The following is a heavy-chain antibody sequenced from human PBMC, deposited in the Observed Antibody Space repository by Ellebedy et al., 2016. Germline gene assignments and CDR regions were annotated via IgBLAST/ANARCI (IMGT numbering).Heavy chain of an antibody. Sequence: GESLKISXAASGFTFSSYAMSWVRQAPGKGLVWVSRINSDGSSTSYADSVKGRFTISRDNSKNTLYLQMNSLRAEDTAVYYCAKAPLIVVVPAAMIYMDVWGKGTTVTVSS. D-gene: IGHD2-2*01. V-gene: IGHV3-23*01. CDR2: INSDGSST. CDR3: AKAPLIVVVPAAMIYMDV. J-gene: IGHJ6*03. CDR1: GFTFSSYA.